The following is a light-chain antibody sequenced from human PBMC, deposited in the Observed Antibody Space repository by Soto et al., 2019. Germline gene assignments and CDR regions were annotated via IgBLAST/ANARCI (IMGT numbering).Light chain of an antibody. J-gene: IGKJ1*01. CDR3: QQSYSSPPT. CDR1: QSIASY. Sequence: IQITQSPCSLSASIGERLTIACRPSQSIASYLNWYQQKPGRPTKLLIYASSLQSGIPSRFRGSGSGTDFSLTISNLQPEDFATYFCQQSYSSPPTFGQGTKVEI. V-gene: IGKV1-39*01. CDR2: AS.